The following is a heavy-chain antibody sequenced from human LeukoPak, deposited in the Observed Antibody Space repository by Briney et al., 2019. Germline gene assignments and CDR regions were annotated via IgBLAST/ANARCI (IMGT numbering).Heavy chain of an antibody. CDR1: GFSFSSYA. V-gene: IGHV3-23*01. CDR3: AKLDYDLDFDY. Sequence: PGGSLRLSCATSGFSFSSYAMSWVRQAPGKGLEWVSVISGSGGSTYYADSVKGRFTISRDNSKNTLYLQMNSLRAEDTAVYYCAKLDYDLDFDYWGQGTLVTVSS. CDR2: ISGSGGST. J-gene: IGHJ4*02. D-gene: IGHD3/OR15-3a*01.